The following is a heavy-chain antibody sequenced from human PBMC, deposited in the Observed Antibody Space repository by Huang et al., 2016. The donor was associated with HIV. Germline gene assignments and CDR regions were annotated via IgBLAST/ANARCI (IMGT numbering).Heavy chain of an antibody. CDR2: GFNTVST. D-gene: IGHD3-16*01. V-gene: IGHV4-59*08. J-gene: IGHJ5*02. CDR3: AQEKSFGNWANNWFDP. Sequence: QVQLQESGPGLVKPSETLSLTCSVSGGSMSRQYWTWIRQPPGKGRQCIGTGFNTVSTNYHPSFQTRVTISLYTSRSQFSLTLKSVTPADTAVYYCAQEKSFGNWANNWFDPWGQGTLVAVSS. CDR1: GGSMSRQY.